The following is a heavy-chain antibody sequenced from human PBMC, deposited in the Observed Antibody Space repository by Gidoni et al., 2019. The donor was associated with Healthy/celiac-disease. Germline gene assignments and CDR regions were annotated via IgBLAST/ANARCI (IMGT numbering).Heavy chain of an antibody. V-gene: IGHV5-51*01. CDR2: IYPGDSDT. CDR1: GYSFTRYW. Sequence: EVQLVQSGAEVKKRGASLQISCTGSGYSFTRYWSGWVRQMPGKGLEWTGIIYPGDSDTRYSPSFQGQVTISADKSISTAYRQWSSLKASDTAMYYGARRGYSGYDYYYGMDVWGQGTTVTVSS. D-gene: IGHD5-12*01. CDR3: ARRGYSGYDYYYGMDV. J-gene: IGHJ6*02.